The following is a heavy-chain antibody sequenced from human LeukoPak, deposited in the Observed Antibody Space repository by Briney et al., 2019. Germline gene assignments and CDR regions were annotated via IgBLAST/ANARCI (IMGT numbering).Heavy chain of an antibody. CDR3: AREGRGYSYGQVESWFDP. J-gene: IGHJ5*02. Sequence: GASVKVSCKASGYTFTGYYMHWVRQAPGQGLEWMGRIIPIFGTANYAQKFQGRVTITTDESTSTAYMELSSLRSEDTAVYYCAREGRGYSYGQVESWFDPWGQGTLVTVSS. CDR1: GYTFTGYY. V-gene: IGHV1-69*05. CDR2: IIPIFGTA. D-gene: IGHD5-18*01.